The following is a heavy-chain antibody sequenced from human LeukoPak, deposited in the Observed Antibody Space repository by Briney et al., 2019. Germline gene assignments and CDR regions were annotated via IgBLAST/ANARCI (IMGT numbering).Heavy chain of an antibody. CDR1: RFTFSTYS. J-gene: IGHJ3*02. Sequence: GGSLRLSCAASRFTFSTYSMNWVRQAPGKGLEWVSSISSRSTYIYYADSVKGRFTISRENAKNSLYLQMNNLRDEDTAMFYCATSMAQDVDAFHIWGQGTMVTVSS. D-gene: IGHD2-21*01. V-gene: IGHV3-21*01. CDR2: ISSRSTYI. CDR3: ATSMAQDVDAFHI.